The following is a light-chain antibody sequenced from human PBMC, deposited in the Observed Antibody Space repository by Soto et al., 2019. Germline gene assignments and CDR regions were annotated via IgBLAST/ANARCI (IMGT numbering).Light chain of an antibody. CDR2: DAY. CDR1: QSVSSH. J-gene: IGKJ2*01. Sequence: EVVLTQSPATLSLSPGERATLSCRASQSVSSHLAWYQQRPGQAPRLLIYDAYNRPTGIPGRFSGSGSGTDFTLPISSLEPEDFAGYYCQQRSNGPAYTFGQGTRLDIK. CDR3: QQRSNGPAYT. V-gene: IGKV3-11*01.